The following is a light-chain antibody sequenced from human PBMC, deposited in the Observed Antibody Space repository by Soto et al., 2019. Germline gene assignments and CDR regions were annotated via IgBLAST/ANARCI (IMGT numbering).Light chain of an antibody. J-gene: IGKJ1*01. CDR2: DAS. CDR1: QSVSSY. Sequence: IVLTQSPSTLSFSPGERATLSCRASQSVSSYLAWYQQKPGQAPRLLIYDASNRATGIPARFSGSGSGTDFTLTISSLAPEDFAVYYCQQRSKWPPTFGQGTKVDIK. V-gene: IGKV3-11*01. CDR3: QQRSKWPPT.